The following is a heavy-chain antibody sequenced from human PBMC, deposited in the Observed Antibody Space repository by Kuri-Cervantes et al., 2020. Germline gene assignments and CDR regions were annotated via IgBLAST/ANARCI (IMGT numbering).Heavy chain of an antibody. CDR1: GFTFSSYS. CDR2: ISSNGGST. J-gene: IGHJ4*02. CDR3: AKEGEVYGGIDY. Sequence: GGSLRLSCAASGFTFSSYSINWVRQAPGKGLEYVSAISSNGGSTYYANSVKGRFTISRDNSKNTLYLQMGSLRAEDMAVYYCAKEGEVYGGIDYWGQGTLVTVSS. V-gene: IGHV3-64*01. D-gene: IGHD4-23*01.